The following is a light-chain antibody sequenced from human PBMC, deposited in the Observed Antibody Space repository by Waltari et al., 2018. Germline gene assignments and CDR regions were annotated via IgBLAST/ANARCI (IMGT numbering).Light chain of an antibody. Sequence: EILMTQFPATLSVSPGERATLSCRASQSISNKFVWYTQKPGQTPRLLTHSPSTRATGIPARFSGSGSGTEFTLTISSLQSEDFAVYYCQQYANWPLTFGGGTKVEIK. CDR2: SPS. CDR3: QQYANWPLT. V-gene: IGKV3-15*01. J-gene: IGKJ4*01. CDR1: QSISNK.